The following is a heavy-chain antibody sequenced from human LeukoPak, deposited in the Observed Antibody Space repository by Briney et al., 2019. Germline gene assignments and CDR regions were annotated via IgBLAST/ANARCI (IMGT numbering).Heavy chain of an antibody. D-gene: IGHD3-10*01. CDR3: AKDIGHGVGGPFDY. V-gene: IGHV3-9*01. J-gene: IGHJ4*02. CDR2: ISWNSGSI. CDR1: GFTFDDYA. Sequence: TGGSLRLSCAASGFTFDDYAMHWVRQAPGKGLEWVSGISWNSGSIGYADSVKGRFTISRDNAKNSLYLQMNSLRAEDTALYYCAKDIGHGVGGPFDYWGQGTLVTVSS.